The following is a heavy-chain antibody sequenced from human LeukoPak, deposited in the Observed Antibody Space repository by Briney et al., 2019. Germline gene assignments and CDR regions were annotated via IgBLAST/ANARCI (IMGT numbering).Heavy chain of an antibody. Sequence: SETLSLTCTVSGDSISSSRDYWSWIRQPPGKGLEWIGYIYYSGSTNYNPSLKSRVTISVDTSKNQFSLKLSSVTAADTAVYYCARETSQKGAHYMDVWGKGTTVTISS. J-gene: IGHJ6*03. V-gene: IGHV4-61*01. CDR1: GDSISSSRDY. CDR2: IYYSGST. D-gene: IGHD3-16*01. CDR3: ARETSQKGAHYMDV.